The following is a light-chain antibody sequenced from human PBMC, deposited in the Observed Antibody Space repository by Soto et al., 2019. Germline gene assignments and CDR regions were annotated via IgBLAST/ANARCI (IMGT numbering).Light chain of an antibody. CDR2: LDD. Sequence: QSVLTQPPSVSEAPRQRVTISCSGSSSNIGNNAVNWYQHLPGKAPRLLIFLDDLLSSGVSDRFSASKSGTSASLAISGLQSEDEADYYCAAGDDSLNALLFGGGTKLTVL. CDR3: AAGDDSLNALL. CDR1: SSNIGNNA. J-gene: IGLJ2*01. V-gene: IGLV1-36*01.